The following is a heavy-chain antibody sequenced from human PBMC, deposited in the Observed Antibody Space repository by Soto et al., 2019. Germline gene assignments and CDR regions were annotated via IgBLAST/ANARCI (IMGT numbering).Heavy chain of an antibody. J-gene: IGHJ4*02. CDR3: SKGVRDGGAFDY. CDR2: ISWNSGSI. V-gene: IGHV3-9*01. D-gene: IGHD4-17*01. CDR1: GFTFDDYA. Sequence: EVQLVESGGGLVQPGRSLRLSCAASGFTFDDYAMHWVRQAPGKGLEWVSGISWNSGSIGYADSVKGRFTISRDNAKNALYLQMNSLRAADTAWYDFSKGVRDGGAFDYWGQGTLVTVSS.